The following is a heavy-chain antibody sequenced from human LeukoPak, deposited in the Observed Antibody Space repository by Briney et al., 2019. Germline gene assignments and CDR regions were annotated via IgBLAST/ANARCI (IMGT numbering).Heavy chain of an antibody. CDR1: GFTFSSYA. V-gene: IGHV3-64*01. CDR3: ARDLYSTMVRGVSPGRNYGMDV. D-gene: IGHD3-10*01. J-gene: IGHJ6*02. Sequence: GGSLRVSCAASGFTFSSYAMHWVRQAPGKGLEYVSAISSNGGRTYYANSVKGRFTISRDNSKNTLYLQMGRLRAEDMAVYYCARDLYSTMVRGVSPGRNYGMDVWGQGTTVTVSS. CDR2: ISSNGGRT.